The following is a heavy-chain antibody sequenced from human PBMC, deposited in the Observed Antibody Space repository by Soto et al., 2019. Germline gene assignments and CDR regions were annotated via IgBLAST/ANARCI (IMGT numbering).Heavy chain of an antibody. V-gene: IGHV3-30*18. Sequence: QVQLVESGGVVVQPGRSLRLSCAASGFTFSVYGMHWVRQAPGKGLEWVAVLSFDGSSAYYADSVKGRFTISRDNSKNTLYLQMNSLRPEDTAIYYCAKNPLVDLWFGEPQLFNWGQGTLVTVSS. D-gene: IGHD3-10*01. CDR1: GFTFSVYG. CDR2: LSFDGSSA. J-gene: IGHJ4*02. CDR3: AKNPLVDLWFGEPQLFN.